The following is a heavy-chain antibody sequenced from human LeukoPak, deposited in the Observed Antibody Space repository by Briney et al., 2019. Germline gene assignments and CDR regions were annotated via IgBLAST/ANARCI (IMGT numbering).Heavy chain of an antibody. D-gene: IGHD4-23*01. J-gene: IGHJ1*01. Sequence: ASMKVSCKASGYTFTGYYMHWVRQAPGQGLEWMGWISAYNGNTNYAQKLQGRVTMTTDTSTSTAYMELRSLRSDDTAVYYCARDPGYGGNPGYFQHWGQGTLVTVSS. CDR2: ISAYNGNT. V-gene: IGHV1-18*04. CDR1: GYTFTGYY. CDR3: ARDPGYGGNPGYFQH.